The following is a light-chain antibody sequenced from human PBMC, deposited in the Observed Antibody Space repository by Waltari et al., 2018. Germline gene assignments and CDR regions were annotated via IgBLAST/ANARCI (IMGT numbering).Light chain of an antibody. CDR3: SSYTSSSTYV. CDR1: SRDVGGYNY. CDR2: DVS. J-gene: IGLJ1*01. Sequence: QSALTQPASVSGSPGQSITISCTGTSRDVGGYNYVSWYQQHPGKAPKLMIYDVSKRPSGVSDRFSGSKSGNTASLTISELQAEDEADYYCSSYTSSSTYVCGTGTKVTVL. V-gene: IGLV2-14*01.